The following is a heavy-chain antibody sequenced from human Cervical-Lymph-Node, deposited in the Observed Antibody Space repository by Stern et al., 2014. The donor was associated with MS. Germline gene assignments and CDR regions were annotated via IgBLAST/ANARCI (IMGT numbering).Heavy chain of an antibody. CDR2: INPDSGAA. J-gene: IGHJ4*02. CDR1: GYTFAIDD. Sequence: VQLVESGAEVKKPGASVKVSCKASGYTFAIDDIHWVRQATGQGLEWMGWINPDSGAAGSIPKFQHRVTMTRDTSISTVYMELSSLISEDTAVYYCARGRWLHGSSPLDWGQGTLVTVSS. CDR3: ARGRWLHGSSPLD. D-gene: IGHD1-26*01. V-gene: IGHV1-8*01.